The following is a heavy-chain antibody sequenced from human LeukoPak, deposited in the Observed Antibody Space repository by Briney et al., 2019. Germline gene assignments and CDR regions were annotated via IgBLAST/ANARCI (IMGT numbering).Heavy chain of an antibody. Sequence: PSETLSLTCTVSGGSISSSSNYWGWVRQPPGKGLEFIGSIDYSGSTDHNPSFKSRVTLSVDTSKNQFSLRLSSVTAADTAVYYCASLGGYVRPLFFDTWGQGTLVTVSS. CDR3: ASLGGYVRPLFFDT. CDR2: IDYSGST. D-gene: IGHD5-18*01. CDR1: GGSISSSSNY. V-gene: IGHV4-39*07. J-gene: IGHJ4*02.